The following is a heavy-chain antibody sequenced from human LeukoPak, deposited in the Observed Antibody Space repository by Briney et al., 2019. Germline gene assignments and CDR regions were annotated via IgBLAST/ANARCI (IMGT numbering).Heavy chain of an antibody. V-gene: IGHV4-30-2*01. D-gene: IGHD3-10*01. J-gene: IGHJ4*02. Sequence: PSQTLSLTCAVSGGSISSGGYSWSWIRQPPGKGLEWIGYIYHSGSTYYNPSLKSRVTISVDRSKNQFSLKLSSVTAADTAVYYCARVLPYYGSGSYSPTFDYWGQGTLVTVSS. CDR3: ARVLPYYGSGSYSPTFDY. CDR2: IYHSGST. CDR1: GGSISSGGYS.